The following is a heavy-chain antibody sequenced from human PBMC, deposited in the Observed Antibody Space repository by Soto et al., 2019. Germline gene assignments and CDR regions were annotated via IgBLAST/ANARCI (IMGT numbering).Heavy chain of an antibody. J-gene: IGHJ4*02. Sequence: EVQLVESGGGSVQPGGSLRLSCEASGFTFSSYWMHWVRQSPGKGLVWVSRISSDGSSTSYGDSVKGRFTVSRDNAKNTMYLQMSSLRSEDTAIYYCARGGAVDGLQYWGQGTLVSVSS. V-gene: IGHV3-74*02. CDR3: ARGGAVDGLQY. CDR2: ISSDGSST. D-gene: IGHD6-19*01. CDR1: GFTFSSYW.